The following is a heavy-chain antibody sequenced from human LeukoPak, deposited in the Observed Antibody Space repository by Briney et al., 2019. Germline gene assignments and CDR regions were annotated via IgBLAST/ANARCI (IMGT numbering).Heavy chain of an antibody. V-gene: IGHV1-18*01. Sequence: GASVKVSCKASGYTFGIHGISWVRQAPGQGLEWMAWISPYDGDTNYAQKFEGRVTMTTETSTNTAYMELRSLRSDDTAIYYCARDYCTRGGDCYKEDLFDPWGQGTLVTVSA. CDR1: GYTFGIHG. D-gene: IGHD2-21*02. CDR2: ISPYDGDT. CDR3: ARDYCTRGGDCYKEDLFDP. J-gene: IGHJ5*02.